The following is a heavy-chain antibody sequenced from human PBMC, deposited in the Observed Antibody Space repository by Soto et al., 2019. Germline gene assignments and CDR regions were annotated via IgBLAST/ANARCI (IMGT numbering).Heavy chain of an antibody. Sequence: EVQLVESGGGLVQPGRSLRLSYAASGFTFDDYAMHWVRHATGKGLEWVSGISWNSGSIGYADSVKGRFTIPRDNAKNSLYLQMNSLRAEDTALYYCAKDRYASTVTTGWSAFDLWGQGTMVTVSS. V-gene: IGHV3-9*01. CDR1: GFTFDDYA. J-gene: IGHJ3*01. D-gene: IGHD4-17*01. CDR2: ISWNSGSI. CDR3: AKDRYASTVTTGWSAFDL.